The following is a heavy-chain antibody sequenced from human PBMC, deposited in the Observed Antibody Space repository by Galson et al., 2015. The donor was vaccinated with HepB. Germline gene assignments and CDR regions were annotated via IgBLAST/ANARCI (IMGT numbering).Heavy chain of an antibody. D-gene: IGHD6-19*01. V-gene: IGHV3-30*02. J-gene: IGHJ4*02. Sequence: SLRLSCAASGFTFSSYGMHWVRQAPGKGLEWVAFIRYDGSNKYYADSVKGRFTISRDNSKNTLYLQMNSLRAEDTAVYYCARDNWTDSGWTNSFDYWCQGTLVTVSS. CDR1: GFTFSSYG. CDR2: IRYDGSNK. CDR3: ARDNWTDSGWTNSFDY.